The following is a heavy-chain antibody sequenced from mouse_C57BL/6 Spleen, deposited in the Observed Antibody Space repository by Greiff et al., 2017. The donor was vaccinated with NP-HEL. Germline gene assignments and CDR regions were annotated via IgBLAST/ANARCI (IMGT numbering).Heavy chain of an antibody. Sequence: EVQLQQSGGGLVQPKGSLKLSCAASGFSFNTYAMNWVRQAPGKGLEWVARIRSKSNNYATYYADSVKDRFTISRDDSESMLYLQMNNLKTEDTAMYYCVRGAVVATGDYYFDYWGQGTTLTVSS. CDR3: VRGAVVATGDYYFDY. CDR2: IRSKSNNYAT. D-gene: IGHD1-1*01. V-gene: IGHV10-1*01. CDR1: GFSFNTYA. J-gene: IGHJ2*01.